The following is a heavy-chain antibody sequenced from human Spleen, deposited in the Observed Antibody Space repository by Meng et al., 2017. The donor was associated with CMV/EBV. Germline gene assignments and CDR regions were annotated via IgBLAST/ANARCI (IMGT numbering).Heavy chain of an antibody. CDR3: GTDH. CDR1: GFTFPNAW. V-gene: IGHV3-15*01. J-gene: IGHJ1*01. CDR2: IKSQIDGGTT. Sequence: GGSLRLSCAASGFTFPNAWMSWIRQAPGKGLEWVGRIKSQIDGGTTDYAAPVKGRFTISRDDSKNTLYLQMNSLKTDDTAVYYCGTDHWGQGTLVTVSS.